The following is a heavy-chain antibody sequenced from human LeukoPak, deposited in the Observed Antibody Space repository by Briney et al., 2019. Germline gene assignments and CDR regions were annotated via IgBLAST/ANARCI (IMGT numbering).Heavy chain of an antibody. Sequence: ASVKVSCKASGYTFTGYYMHWVRQAPGQGLEWMGWINPNSGGTNYAQKFQGRVTMTRDTSISTAYMELSRLRSDDTAVYYCARDLATIFGVVHYYYGMDVWGQGTTVTVSS. D-gene: IGHD3-3*01. J-gene: IGHJ6*02. CDR2: INPNSGGT. CDR1: GYTFTGYY. V-gene: IGHV1-2*02. CDR3: ARDLATIFGVVHYYYGMDV.